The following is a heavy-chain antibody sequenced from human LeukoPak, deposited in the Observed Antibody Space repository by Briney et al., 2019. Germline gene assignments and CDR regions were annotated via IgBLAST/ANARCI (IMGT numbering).Heavy chain of an antibody. V-gene: IGHV4-30-2*01. CDR1: GGSISSGGYY. Sequence: SETLSLTCTVSGGSISSGGYYWSWIRQPPGKGLEWIGYIYHSGSTYYNPSLKSRVTISVDTSKKQFSLKLSSVTAADTAVYCCARGVDYYGVWGQGTLVTVSS. D-gene: IGHD3-10*01. CDR2: IYHSGST. J-gene: IGHJ4*02. CDR3: ARGVDYYGV.